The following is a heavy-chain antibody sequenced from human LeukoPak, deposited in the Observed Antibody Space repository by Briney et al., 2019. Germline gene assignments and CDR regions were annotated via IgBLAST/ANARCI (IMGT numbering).Heavy chain of an antibody. CDR1: GYTFTSYY. V-gene: IGHV1-46*01. J-gene: IGHJ4*02. Sequence: RASVKVSCKASGYTFTSYYMHWVRQAPGQGLEWMGIINPSGGSTSYAQKVQGKVTMTRDTSPSTVYLELRSLRSADTGVYYCARGGYGSGSYYIPPKPFDYWGQGTLVTVSS. CDR3: ARGGYGSGSYYIPPKPFDY. CDR2: INPSGGST. D-gene: IGHD3-10*01.